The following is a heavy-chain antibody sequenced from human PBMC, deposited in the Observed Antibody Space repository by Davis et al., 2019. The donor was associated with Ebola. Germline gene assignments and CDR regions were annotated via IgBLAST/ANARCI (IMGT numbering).Heavy chain of an antibody. CDR1: GGSISSSSGYS. Sequence: SETLSLTCTVSGGSISSSSGYSWSWIRQPPGKGLEWIGYIYHSGSTYYNPSLKSRVTILLDTSKNQFYLNLTSVTAADTAVYYCARAATGYYYDSSGYYLSAEYFQHWGQGTLVTVSS. J-gene: IGHJ1*01. D-gene: IGHD3-22*01. V-gene: IGHV4-30-4*07. CDR3: ARAATGYYYDSSGYYLSAEYFQH. CDR2: IYHSGST.